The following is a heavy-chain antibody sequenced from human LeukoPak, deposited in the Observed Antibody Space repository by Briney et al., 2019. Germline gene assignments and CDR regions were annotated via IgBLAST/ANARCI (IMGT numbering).Heavy chain of an antibody. CDR2: INHSGST. CDR1: GGSFSGYY. V-gene: IGHV4-34*01. CDR3: AREHSVGGGLDAFDM. J-gene: IGHJ3*02. D-gene: IGHD3-16*01. Sequence: SETLSLTCAVYGGSFSGYYWSWIRQPPGKGLEWIGEINHSGSTNYHPSLKSRVTISVDTSKNQFSLKLSSVTAADTAVYYCAREHSVGGGLDAFDMWGQGTMVTVSS.